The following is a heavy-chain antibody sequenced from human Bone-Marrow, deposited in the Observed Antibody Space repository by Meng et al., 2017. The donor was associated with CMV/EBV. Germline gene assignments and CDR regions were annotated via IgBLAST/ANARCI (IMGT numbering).Heavy chain of an antibody. J-gene: IGHJ6*02. V-gene: IGHV3-13*01. CDR1: GFTFSSYD. D-gene: IGHD3-10*01. CDR2: IGTAGDT. Sequence: GESLKISCAASGFTFSSYDMHWVRQATGKGLEWVSAIGTAGDTYYPGSVKGRFTISRENAKNSLYLQMNSLRAEDTAVYYCARGLGSGIWYYGMDVWGQGTTVTVSS. CDR3: ARGLGSGIWYYGMDV.